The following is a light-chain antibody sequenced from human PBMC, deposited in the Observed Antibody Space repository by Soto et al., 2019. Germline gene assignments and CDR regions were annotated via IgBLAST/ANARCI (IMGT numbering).Light chain of an antibody. Sequence: ENVLTQSPGTLSISPGERVTLSCRASQDIRSHLAWYQHKPGHAPRLLIFDASSRATGIPDRFSGSGSGTDFTLTISRLEPEDFAVYYCQQYGSTGTFGQGTKVDIK. CDR1: QDIRSH. CDR3: QQYGSTGT. CDR2: DAS. J-gene: IGKJ1*01. V-gene: IGKV3-20*01.